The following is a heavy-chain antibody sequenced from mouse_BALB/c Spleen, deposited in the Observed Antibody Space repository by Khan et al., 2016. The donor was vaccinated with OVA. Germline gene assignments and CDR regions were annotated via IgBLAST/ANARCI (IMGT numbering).Heavy chain of an antibody. D-gene: IGHD2-10*01. Sequence: QVQLKQSGPGLVAPSQSLSITCTISGFSLSNYGVHWVRQPPGKGLEWLVVIWSDRSTAYNSALKSRLSIRKDNSKSNVFLKMISLQTDDTSMYYSARQPYYHYYIMDYWGQGTSVTVSS. CDR3: ARQPYYHYYIMDY. CDR1: GFSLSNYG. V-gene: IGHV2-6-1*01. J-gene: IGHJ4*01. CDR2: IWSDRST.